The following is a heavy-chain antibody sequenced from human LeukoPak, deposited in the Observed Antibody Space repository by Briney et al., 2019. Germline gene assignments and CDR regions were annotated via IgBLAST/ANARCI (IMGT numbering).Heavy chain of an antibody. J-gene: IGHJ4*02. D-gene: IGHD4-17*01. Sequence: GGSLRLSCAASGFTFSSYSMNWVRQVPGKGLEWVSSISSSSSYIYYADSVKGRFTISRDNAKNSLYLQMNSLRAEDTAVYYCARDRTDYGDYDAFDYWGQGTLVTVSS. CDR2: ISSSSSYI. V-gene: IGHV3-21*01. CDR3: ARDRTDYGDYDAFDY. CDR1: GFTFSSYS.